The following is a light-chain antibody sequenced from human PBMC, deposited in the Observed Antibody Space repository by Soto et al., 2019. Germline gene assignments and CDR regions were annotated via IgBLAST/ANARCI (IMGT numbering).Light chain of an antibody. V-gene: IGKV3-20*01. J-gene: IGKJ1*01. CDR1: QSVSSSY. CDR2: GAS. Sequence: EIVLTQSPGTLSLSPGERATLSCRASQSVSSSYLAWYQQKPGQAPRLLIYGASSRATGIPDRFSGSGSGTDVDLTISRLEPEDFAVYDCQQYGSSPWTFGQGTKVEIK. CDR3: QQYGSSPWT.